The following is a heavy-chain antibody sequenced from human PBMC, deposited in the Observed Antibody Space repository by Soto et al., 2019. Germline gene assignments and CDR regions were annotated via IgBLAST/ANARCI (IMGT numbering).Heavy chain of an antibody. D-gene: IGHD3-3*02. Sequence: ASVKVSCKASGDTCTAFYMNWVRQAPGQGLEWMGWVNPNTGLTKYAQKFRDRVTMTRDTSINTAYMELSGLTSDDTAVYYCTHLRLDPWGQGPIVTVSS. CDR1: GDTCTAFY. CDR2: VNPNTGLT. V-gene: IGHV1-2*02. J-gene: IGHJ5*02. CDR3: THLRLDP.